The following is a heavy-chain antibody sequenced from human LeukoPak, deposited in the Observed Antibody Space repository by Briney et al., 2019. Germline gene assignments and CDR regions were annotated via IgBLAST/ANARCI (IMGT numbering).Heavy chain of an antibody. CDR3: AKDGAGSYGVYFDY. V-gene: IGHV3-30*02. Sequence: GGSLRLSCAASGFTFSSYGMHWVRQAPGKGLEWVAVIWYDGSNKYYADSVKGRFTISRDNSKNTLYLQMNSLRAEDTAVYYCAKDGAGSYGVYFDYWGQGPLVTVSS. CDR1: GFTFSSYG. CDR2: IWYDGSNK. D-gene: IGHD1-26*01. J-gene: IGHJ4*02.